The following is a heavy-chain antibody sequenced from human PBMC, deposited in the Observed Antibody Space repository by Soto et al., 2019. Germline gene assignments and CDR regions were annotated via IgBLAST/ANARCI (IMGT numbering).Heavy chain of an antibody. J-gene: IGHJ6*02. CDR1: GFTFSSYA. CDR3: ARDERDDFWSGSQGMDV. V-gene: IGHV3-64*04. D-gene: IGHD3-3*01. CDR2: ITSNGGST. Sequence: GGSLRLSCSASGFTFSSYAMHWVRQAPGKGLEYVSAITSNGGSTYYADSVKGRFTISRDNSKNTLYLQMNSLRAEDTAVYYCARDERDDFWSGSQGMDVWGQGTTVTVS.